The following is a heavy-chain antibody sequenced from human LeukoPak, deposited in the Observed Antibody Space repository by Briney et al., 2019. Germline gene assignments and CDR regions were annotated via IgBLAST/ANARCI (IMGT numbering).Heavy chain of an antibody. D-gene: IGHD3-10*01. Sequence: GGSLRLSCAASGFTLRDAWMYWVRQAPGKGLEWVGHIKSKTDGGTTDYAAPVKGRFTISRDDSKNTLSLQMNSLKTEDTAVYYCATLLRGYWGQGTLVTVSS. CDR1: GFTLRDAW. J-gene: IGHJ4*02. CDR3: ATLLRGY. CDR2: IKSKTDGGTT. V-gene: IGHV3-15*01.